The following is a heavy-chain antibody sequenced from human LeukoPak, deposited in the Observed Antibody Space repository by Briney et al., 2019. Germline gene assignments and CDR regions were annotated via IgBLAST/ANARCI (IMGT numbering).Heavy chain of an antibody. Sequence: GRSLRLSCAASGFTFSSYGMHWVRQAPGKGLEWVSSVTSRDDTYYADSVKGRFTISRDNAKNSVCLQMNSLRAEDTAVYYCARDPGGGDSWGQGTLVTVSS. CDR1: GFTFSSYG. J-gene: IGHJ5*01. CDR3: ARDPGGGDS. V-gene: IGHV3-21*01. D-gene: IGHD3-16*01. CDR2: VTSRDDT.